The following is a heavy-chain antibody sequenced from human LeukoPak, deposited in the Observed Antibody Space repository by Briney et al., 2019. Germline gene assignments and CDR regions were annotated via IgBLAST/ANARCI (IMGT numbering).Heavy chain of an antibody. D-gene: IGHD3-16*02. J-gene: IGHJ4*02. CDR1: GGSISSGGYY. V-gene: IGHV4-31*03. CDR2: IHYSGST. CDR3: ARGPNYVWGSYQYFDY. Sequence: SETLSLTCTVSGGSISSGGYYWSWIRQHPGKGLEWIGYIHYSGSTYYNPSLKSRVTISVDTSKNQFSLKLSSVTAADTAVYYCARGPNYVWGSYQYFDYWGQGTLVTVSS.